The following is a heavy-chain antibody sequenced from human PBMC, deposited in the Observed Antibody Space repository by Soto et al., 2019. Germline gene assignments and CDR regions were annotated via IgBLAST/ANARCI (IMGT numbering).Heavy chain of an antibody. CDR1: GGSFSGYY. Sequence: QVQLQQWGAGLLKPSETLSLTCAVYGGSFSGYYWSWIRQPPGKGLEWIGEITHSGSTNYNPSLKRRVTISADTSKSWFSRRLSSVTAADTAVYYCARDVMANNRYHWYFDLWGRGTLVTVSS. CDR2: ITHSGST. CDR3: ARDVMANNRYHWYFDL. D-gene: IGHD2-8*01. V-gene: IGHV4-34*01. J-gene: IGHJ2*01.